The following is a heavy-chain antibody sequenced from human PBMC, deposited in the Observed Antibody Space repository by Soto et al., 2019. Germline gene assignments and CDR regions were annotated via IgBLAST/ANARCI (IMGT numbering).Heavy chain of an antibody. CDR2: IWYDGSNK. V-gene: IGHV3-33*01. J-gene: IGHJ6*02. CDR3: ARGTTTGDYYYGMDV. D-gene: IGHD4-17*01. CDR1: GFTFSSYG. Sequence: QVQLVESGGGAVQPGRSLRLSCAASGFTFSSYGMYWVRQAPGKGLEWVAVIWYDGSNKYYADSVKGRFTISRDNSKNTLYLQMNSLRAEDTAMYYCARGTTTGDYYYGMDVWGQGTTVTVSS.